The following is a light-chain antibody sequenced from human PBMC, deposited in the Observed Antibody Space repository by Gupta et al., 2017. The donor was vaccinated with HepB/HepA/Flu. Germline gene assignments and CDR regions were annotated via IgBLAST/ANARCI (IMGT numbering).Light chain of an antibody. J-gene: IGKJ3*01. CDR2: GAS. CDR3: QQYGSSPFT. V-gene: IGKV3-20*01. Sequence: EIVLTQSPGTLSLSPGEPATLSCRASQSVSSSYLAWYQQKPGQAPRLLIYGASSRATGIPDRFSGSGSGTDFTLTISRLEPEDFAVYYCQQYGSSPFTFGPGTKVDIK. CDR1: QSVSSSY.